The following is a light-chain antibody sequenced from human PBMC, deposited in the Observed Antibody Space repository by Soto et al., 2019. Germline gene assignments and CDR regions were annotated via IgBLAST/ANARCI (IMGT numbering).Light chain of an antibody. V-gene: IGLV2-11*01. J-gene: IGLJ2*01. CDR1: RSDVGGYNY. CDR2: DVS. CDR3: CSYAGSYTFEV. Sequence: QSALTQPRSVSGSPGQSVTISCTGTRSDVGGYNYVSWYQQHPGKAPKLMIYDVSKRPSGVPDRFSGSKSGNTASLTISGLQAEDEADYYCCSYAGSYTFEVFGGGTKVTVL.